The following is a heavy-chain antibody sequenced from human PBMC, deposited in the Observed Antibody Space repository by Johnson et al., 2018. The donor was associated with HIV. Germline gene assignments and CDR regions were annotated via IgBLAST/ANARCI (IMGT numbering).Heavy chain of an antibody. CDR1: GFSFSAYY. Sequence: QVQLVESGGGVVKPGWSLRLSCEASGFSFSAYYMTWIRQAPGKGLEWVSSISSSGTPKYYADSVKGRFTISRDNGKNSLYLQMNSLRVEDTALYYCARETDGHLRHFDWLLSRGDAFDIWGQGSMVTVSS. V-gene: IGHV3-11*04. D-gene: IGHD3-9*01. J-gene: IGHJ3*02. CDR2: ISSSGTPK. CDR3: ARETDGHLRHFDWLLSRGDAFDI.